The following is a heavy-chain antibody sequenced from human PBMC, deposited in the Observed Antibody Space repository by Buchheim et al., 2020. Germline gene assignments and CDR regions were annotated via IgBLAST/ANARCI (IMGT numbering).Heavy chain of an antibody. CDR3: APYERFLRD. V-gene: IGHV3-23*01. J-gene: IGHJ4*02. CDR1: GFTFSRYA. Sequence: EVQVLESGGGLVQPGGSLRLSCAASGFTFSRYAMTWVRQAPGKGLEWVSSITASGGSTYYADSVKGRFTISRDNSKNNLYLQMSTLRAEDSAVYYCAPYERFLRDWGQGTL. D-gene: IGHD3-3*01. CDR2: ITASGGST.